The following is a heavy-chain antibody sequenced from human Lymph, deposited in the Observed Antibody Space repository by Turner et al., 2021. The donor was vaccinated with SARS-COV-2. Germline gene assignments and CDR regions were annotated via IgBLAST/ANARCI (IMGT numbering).Heavy chain of an antibody. CDR2: IWYDGTNK. J-gene: IGHJ4*02. CDR1: GFTFSSYG. V-gene: IGHV3-33*01. Sequence: QVQLVASGGGVVQPGRSLRLSCAASGFTFSSYGMHWVRQAPGKGLEWVAVIWYDGTNKYYADSVKGRFTISRDNSKNTLYLQMNSLRAEDTAVYYCAREDVVGATTGLDYWGQGTLVTVSS. CDR3: AREDVVGATTGLDY. D-gene: IGHD1-26*01.